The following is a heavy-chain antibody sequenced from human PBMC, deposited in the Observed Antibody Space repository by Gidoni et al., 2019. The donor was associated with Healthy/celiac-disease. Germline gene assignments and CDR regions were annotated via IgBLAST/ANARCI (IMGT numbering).Heavy chain of an antibody. CDR3: ATRVDTAMVPDY. D-gene: IGHD5-18*01. CDR1: GGSISSSSYY. CDR2: IYYSGST. Sequence: QLQLQESGPGLVKPSETLSLTCTVSGGSISSSSYYWGWIRQPPGKGLEWIGSIYYSGSTYYNPSLKSRVTISADTSKNQFSLKLSSVTAADTAVYYCATRVDTAMVPDYWGQGTLVTVSS. V-gene: IGHV4-39*01. J-gene: IGHJ4*02.